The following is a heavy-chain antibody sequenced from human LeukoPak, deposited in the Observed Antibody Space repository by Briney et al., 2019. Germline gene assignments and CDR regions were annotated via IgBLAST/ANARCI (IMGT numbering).Heavy chain of an antibody. V-gene: IGHV7-4-1*02. CDR2: INTNTGNP. CDR3: ARDRRLLPYYYYYYMDV. Sequence: ASVKVSCKASGYTFTSYAMNWVRQAPGQGLEWMGWINTNTGNPTYAQGFTGRFVFSLDTSVSTAYLQISSLKAEDTAVYYCARDRRLLPYYYYYYMDVWGKGTTVTVSS. J-gene: IGHJ6*03. D-gene: IGHD2-15*01. CDR1: GYTFTSYA.